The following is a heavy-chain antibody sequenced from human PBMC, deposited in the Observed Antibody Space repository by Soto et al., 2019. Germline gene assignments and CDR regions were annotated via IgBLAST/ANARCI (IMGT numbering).Heavy chain of an antibody. J-gene: IGHJ4*02. V-gene: IGHV3-7*04. CDR1: GFTFSSNW. D-gene: IGHD2-2*01. CDR2: IRQDGSEK. CDR3: AREIVVARGESYFDY. Sequence: GSLRLSCVGSGFTFSSNWMTWVRQAPGKGLEWVGNIRQDGSEKNYVDSVKGRFTISRDNAKNSLYLQMNSLRAEDTAVYYCAREIVVARGESYFDYWGPGTLVTVSS.